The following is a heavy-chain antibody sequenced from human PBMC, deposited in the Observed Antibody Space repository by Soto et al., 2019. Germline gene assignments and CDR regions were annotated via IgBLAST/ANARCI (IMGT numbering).Heavy chain of an antibody. V-gene: IGHV3-30-3*01. CDR3: ARDIHSGSYYADLDY. CDR2: ISYDGSNK. J-gene: IGHJ4*02. Sequence: ESGGGVVQPGRSLRLSCAASGFTFSSYAMHWVRQAPGKGLEWVAVISYDGSNKYYADSVKGRFTISRDNSKNTLYLQMNSLRAEDTAVYYCARDIHSGSYYADLDYWGQGTLVTVSS. CDR1: GFTFSSYA. D-gene: IGHD3-10*01.